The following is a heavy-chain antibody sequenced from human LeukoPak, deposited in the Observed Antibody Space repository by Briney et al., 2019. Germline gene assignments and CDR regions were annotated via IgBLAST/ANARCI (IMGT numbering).Heavy chain of an antibody. D-gene: IGHD1-7*01. CDR2: MNPNSGNT. CDR1: GYTFTSYD. Sequence: GASVKLSCKASGYTFTSYDVNWGRQATGPGLEWMGWMNPNSGNTGYAQKFQGRVTMTRNTSISTAYMELSSLRSEDTAVYYCARGKLELQSYYYYYMAVWGKGTTVTVSS. V-gene: IGHV1-8*01. J-gene: IGHJ6*03. CDR3: ARGKLELQSYYYYYMAV.